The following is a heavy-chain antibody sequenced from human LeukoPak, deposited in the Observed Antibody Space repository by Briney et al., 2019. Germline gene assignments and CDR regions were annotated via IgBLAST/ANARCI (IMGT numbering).Heavy chain of an antibody. CDR1: GFTFSSYG. CDR2: ISYDGSNK. V-gene: IGHV3-30*03. CDR3: ARDGQLESYFDY. J-gene: IGHJ4*02. D-gene: IGHD1-1*01. Sequence: PGRSLRLSCAASGFTFSSYGMHWVRQAPGKGLEWVAVISYDGSNKYYADSVKGRFTISRDNSKNTLYLQMNSLRAEDTAVYYCARDGQLESYFDYWGQGTLVTVSS.